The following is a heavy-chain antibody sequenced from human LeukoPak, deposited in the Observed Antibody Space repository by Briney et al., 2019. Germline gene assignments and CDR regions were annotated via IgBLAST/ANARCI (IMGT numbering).Heavy chain of an antibody. D-gene: IGHD2-15*01. Sequence: ASVKVSCKASGYTFTSYDINWVRQATGQGLEWMGWMNPNSGNTGYAQKFQGRVTMTRNTSIITAYMELSSLRSEDTAVYYCARRKRGRYCSGGSCYSPSDYWGQGTLVTVSS. V-gene: IGHV1-8*01. CDR2: MNPNSGNT. CDR3: ARRKRGRYCSGGSCYSPSDY. J-gene: IGHJ4*02. CDR1: GYTFTSYD.